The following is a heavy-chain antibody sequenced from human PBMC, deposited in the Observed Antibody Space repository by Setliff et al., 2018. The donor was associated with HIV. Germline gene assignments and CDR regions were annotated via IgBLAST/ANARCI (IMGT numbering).Heavy chain of an antibody. J-gene: IGHJ5*02. Sequence: PSETLSLTFSVSGGSLISGGYYWSWIRQHPGKGLEWIGYVYYTGKTYYNPSLESRISMSVDTSKNQFSLKLTSVTAADTAIYYCARDLTSNSNCFEPWGQGTQVTVSS. CDR1: GGSLISGGYY. D-gene: IGHD4-4*01. CDR2: VYYTGKT. V-gene: IGHV4-31*03. CDR3: ARDLTSNSNCFEP.